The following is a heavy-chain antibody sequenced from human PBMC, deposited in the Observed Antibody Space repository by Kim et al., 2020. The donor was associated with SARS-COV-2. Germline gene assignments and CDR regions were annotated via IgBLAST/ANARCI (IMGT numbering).Heavy chain of an antibody. CDR3: ARQVAVYSAYYFDY. V-gene: IGHV4-39*01. Sequence: SETLSLTCTVSGGSISSSSYYWGWIRQPPGKGLEWIGSIYYSGSTYYNPSLKSRVTISVDTSKNQFSLKLSSVTAADTAVYYCARQVAVYSAYYFDYWGQGTLVTVSS. J-gene: IGHJ4*02. CDR1: GGSISSSSYY. CDR2: IYYSGST. D-gene: IGHD2-21*01.